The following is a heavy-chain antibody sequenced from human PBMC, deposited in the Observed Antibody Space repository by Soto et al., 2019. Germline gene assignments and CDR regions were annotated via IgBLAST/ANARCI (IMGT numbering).Heavy chain of an antibody. Sequence: GASVKVSCKASGYTFTSYYMHWVRQAPGQGLEWMGIINPSGGSTSYAQKFQGRVTMTRDTSTSTVYMGLSSLRSEDTAVYYCARDPDYGDYKNWFDPWGQGTLVTVSS. D-gene: IGHD4-17*01. V-gene: IGHV1-46*01. CDR2: INPSGGST. CDR3: ARDPDYGDYKNWFDP. CDR1: GYTFTSYY. J-gene: IGHJ5*02.